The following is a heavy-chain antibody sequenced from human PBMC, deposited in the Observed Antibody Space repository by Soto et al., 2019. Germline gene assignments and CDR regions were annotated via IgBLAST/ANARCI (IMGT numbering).Heavy chain of an antibody. D-gene: IGHD6-13*01. CDR3: ARDQERAVAAPSYCMDV. CDR2: INAGNGNT. Sequence: ASVKVSCKASGYTFTSYAMHWVRQAPGQRLEWMGWINAGNGNTKYSQKFQGRVTITRDTSASTAYMELSSLRSEDTAVYYCARDQERAVAAPSYCMDVWGKGTTVTVPS. V-gene: IGHV1-3*01. CDR1: GYTFTSYA. J-gene: IGHJ6*04.